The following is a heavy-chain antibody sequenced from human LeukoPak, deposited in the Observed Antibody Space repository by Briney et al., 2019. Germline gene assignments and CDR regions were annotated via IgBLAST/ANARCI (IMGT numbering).Heavy chain of an antibody. J-gene: IGHJ4*02. CDR3: ARDQDFGPQYGDYRYYFDY. Sequence: SVKVSCKASGYTFTSYAISWVRQAPGQGLEWMGRIIPIFGTANYAQKFQGRVTITTDESTSTAYMELSSLRSEDTAVYYCARDQDFGPQYGDYRYYFDYWGQGTLVTVSS. D-gene: IGHD4-17*01. V-gene: IGHV1-69*05. CDR1: GYTFTSYA. CDR2: IIPIFGTA.